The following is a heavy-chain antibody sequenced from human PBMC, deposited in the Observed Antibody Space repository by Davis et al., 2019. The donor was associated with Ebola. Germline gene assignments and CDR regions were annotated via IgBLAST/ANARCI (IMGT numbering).Heavy chain of an antibody. Sequence: SVKVSCKASGGTFSSYAISWLRQAPGQGLEWMGGIIPIFGIANYAQKFQGRVTITVDKSTSTAYMELSSLRSEDTAVYYCARAPCGGSCYEGAYYYYMDVWGKGTTVTVSS. V-gene: IGHV1-69*10. CDR1: GGTFSSYA. J-gene: IGHJ6*03. D-gene: IGHD2-15*01. CDR3: ARAPCGGSCYEGAYYYYMDV. CDR2: IIPIFGIA.